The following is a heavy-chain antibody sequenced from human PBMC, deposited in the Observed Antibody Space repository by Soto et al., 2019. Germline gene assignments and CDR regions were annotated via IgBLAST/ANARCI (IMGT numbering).Heavy chain of an antibody. CDR2: INPNSGGT. V-gene: IGHV1-2*04. Sequence: ASVKVSCKASGYTFTGYYMHWVRQAPGQGLEWMGWINPNSGGTNYAQKFQGWVTMTRDTSISTAYMELSRLRSDDTAVYYCARGGLAAAGTRNQYYFDYWGQGTLVTVSS. D-gene: IGHD6-13*01. CDR1: GYTFTGYY. CDR3: ARGGLAAAGTRNQYYFDY. J-gene: IGHJ4*02.